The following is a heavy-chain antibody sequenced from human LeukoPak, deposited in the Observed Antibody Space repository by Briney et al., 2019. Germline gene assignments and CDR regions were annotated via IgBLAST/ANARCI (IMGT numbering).Heavy chain of an antibody. J-gene: IGHJ6*03. CDR1: GFSLNTHGMC. Sequence: SGPVLVKPTQTLTLTCTFSGFSLNTHGMCVSWIRQTPGKALEWLARIDWDDDKFYRTSLKTRLTIAKDTAKNQVVLTMTNMDPVDTGTYYCARIQAMRVEAATPYYYYHLDVWGKGTTVTVSS. D-gene: IGHD2-15*01. CDR3: ARIQAMRVEAATPYYYYHLDV. CDR2: IDWDDDK. V-gene: IGHV2-70*16.